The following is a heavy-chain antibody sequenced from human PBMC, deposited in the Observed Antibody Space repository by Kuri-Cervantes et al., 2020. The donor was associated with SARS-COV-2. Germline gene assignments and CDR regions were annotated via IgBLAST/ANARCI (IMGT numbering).Heavy chain of an antibody. D-gene: IGHD3-10*01. V-gene: IGHV4-59*01. CDR1: GGSISSYY. CDR2: IYYSGST. J-gene: IGHJ6*02. Sequence: SETLSLTCTVSGGSISSYYWSWIRQPPGKGLEWNGYIYYSGSTNYNPSLKSRVTISVDTSKNQFSLKLSSVTIADTAVYYCARGWDYGSGSYYPRGDYGMDVWGQGTTVTVSS. CDR3: ARGWDYGSGSYYPRGDYGMDV.